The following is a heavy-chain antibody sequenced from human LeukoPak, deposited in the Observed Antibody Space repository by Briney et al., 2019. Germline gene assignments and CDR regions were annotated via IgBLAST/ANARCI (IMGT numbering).Heavy chain of an antibody. CDR3: ARDQDYDFWSGSQAGHAFDI. CDR2: IYYSGST. J-gene: IGHJ3*02. V-gene: IGHV4-30-4*08. D-gene: IGHD3-3*01. Sequence: SQTLSLTCTVSGGSISSGDYYWSWIRQPPGKGLEWIGYIYYSGSTYYNPSLKSRVTISVHTSKNQFSLKLSSVTAADTAVYYCARDQDYDFWSGSQAGHAFDIWGQGTMVTVSS. CDR1: GGSISSGDYY.